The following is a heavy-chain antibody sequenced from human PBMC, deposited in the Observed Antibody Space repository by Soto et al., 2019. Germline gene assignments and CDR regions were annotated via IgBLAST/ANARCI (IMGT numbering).Heavy chain of an antibody. J-gene: IGHJ5*02. CDR1: GASISGYY. D-gene: IGHD1-1*01. V-gene: IGHV4-4*07. CDR2: IYATGTT. CDR3: VRDGTKTLRDWFDP. Sequence: QVQLQESGPGLVKPSETLSLTCTVSGASISGYYWSWIRKSAGKGLEWIGRIYATGTTDYNPSLKSRVMMSVDTSKKQFSLRLRSVTAADTAVYYCVRDGTKTLRDWFDPWGQGISGTVSS.